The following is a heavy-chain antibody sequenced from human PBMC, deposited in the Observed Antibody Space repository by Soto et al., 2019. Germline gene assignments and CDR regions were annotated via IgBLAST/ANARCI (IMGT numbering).Heavy chain of an antibody. CDR1: GGSISSGGYY. J-gene: IGHJ4*02. Sequence: PSVIMSLRCTVFGGSISSGGYYWSWKSKHPGKGLEWIGYIYYSGSTYYNPSLKSRVTISVDTSKNQFSLKLSSVTAADTAVYYCARGSNYYDSSRFDYWGQGTLVTVSS. CDR3: ARGSNYYDSSRFDY. D-gene: IGHD3-22*01. V-gene: IGHV4-31*03. CDR2: IYYSGST.